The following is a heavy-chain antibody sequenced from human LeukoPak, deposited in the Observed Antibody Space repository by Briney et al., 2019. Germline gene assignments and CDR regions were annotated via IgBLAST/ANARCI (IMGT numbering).Heavy chain of an antibody. CDR3: ARDRGD. CDR1: GGSISSGSYY. Sequence: SETLSLTCTVSGGSISSGSYYWSWIRQPAGKGLEWIGYIYYSGSTNYNPSLKSRVTISVDTSKNQFSLKLSSVTAADTAVYYCARDRGDWGQGTLVTVSS. CDR2: IYYSGST. V-gene: IGHV4-61*10. J-gene: IGHJ4*02. D-gene: IGHD7-27*01.